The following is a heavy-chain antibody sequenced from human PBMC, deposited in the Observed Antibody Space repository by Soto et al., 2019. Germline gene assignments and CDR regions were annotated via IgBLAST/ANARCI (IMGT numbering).Heavy chain of an antibody. D-gene: IGHD6-6*01. CDR1: GGTFSSYA. J-gene: IGHJ6*02. CDR3: ARAVAARPHYYYGMDV. Sequence: QVQLVQSGAEVKKPGSSVKVSCKASGGTFSSYAISWVRQAPGQGLEWMGGIIPIFGTANYAQKFQGRVRSTADESKSTAYMELSSLISEDTAVYYCARAVAARPHYYYGMDVWGQGTTVPVSS. V-gene: IGHV1-69*12. CDR2: IIPIFGTA.